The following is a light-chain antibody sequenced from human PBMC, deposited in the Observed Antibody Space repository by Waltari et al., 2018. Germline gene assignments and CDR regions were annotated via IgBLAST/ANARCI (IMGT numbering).Light chain of an antibody. V-gene: IGKV1-5*03. J-gene: IGKJ1*01. CDR1: QSVSEW. CDR3: QQYDSYPVT. CDR2: KAS. Sequence: DIQMTQSPSTLSASVGDSVTITCRAGQSVSEWLAWYQQKPGRAPDLLIYKASTLERGVSSRFRGSGSGTDFTLTINSLQPDDFATYYCQQYDSYPVTFGQGTKVEIK.